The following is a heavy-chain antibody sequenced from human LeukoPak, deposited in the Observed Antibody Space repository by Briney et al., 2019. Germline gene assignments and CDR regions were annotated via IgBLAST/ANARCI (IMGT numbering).Heavy chain of an antibody. V-gene: IGHV3-74*01. D-gene: IGHD2-21*02. J-gene: IGHJ4*02. Sequence: GGSLRLSCAASGFTFSSYWMHWVRQAPGKGLVWVSRINTDGSSTSYADSVKGRFTISRDNAKNTLYLQMNSLRAEDTAVYYCARGGFYCGDDCYYWGQGTLVTVSS. CDR3: ARGGFYCGDDCYY. CDR1: GFTFSSYW. CDR2: INTDGSST.